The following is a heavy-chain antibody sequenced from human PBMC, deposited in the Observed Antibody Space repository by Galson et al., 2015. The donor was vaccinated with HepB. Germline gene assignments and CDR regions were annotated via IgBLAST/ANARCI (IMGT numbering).Heavy chain of an antibody. D-gene: IGHD2-2*01. J-gene: IGHJ5*01. CDR2: ITTSRSYI. CDR1: GFTFSAYA. V-gene: IGHV3-21*06. CDR3: AKAGCSGAGCYLRSSWIDS. Sequence: SLRLSCAASGFTFSAYAIYWVRQAPGKGLEWVSSITTSRSYIYYADSMRGRFTISRDNAKNTLFLQMDSLRAEDTAVYYCAKAGCSGAGCYLRSSWIDSWGQGTLVTVSS.